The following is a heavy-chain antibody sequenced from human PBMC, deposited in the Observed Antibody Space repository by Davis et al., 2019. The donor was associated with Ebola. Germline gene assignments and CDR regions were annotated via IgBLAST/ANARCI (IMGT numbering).Heavy chain of an antibody. CDR2: ISTSSSYI. J-gene: IGHJ6*03. CDR3: ARGVWFGELNHYYYMDV. Sequence: GESLKISCAASGFTFTRDWMTWVRQAPGKGLEWVSSISTSSSYIYYADSVKGRFTISRDNAKNSLYLQMNSLRAEDTAVYYCARGVWFGELNHYYYMDVWGEGTTVTVSS. V-gene: IGHV3-21*01. CDR1: GFTFTRDW. D-gene: IGHD3-10*01.